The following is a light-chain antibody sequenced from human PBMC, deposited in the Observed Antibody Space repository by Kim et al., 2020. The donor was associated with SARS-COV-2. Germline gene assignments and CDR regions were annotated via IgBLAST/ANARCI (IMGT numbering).Light chain of an antibody. J-gene: IGKJ4*01. V-gene: IGKV3-15*01. Sequence: ASPGEEATLTCRASQSVSSNLAWYQQKPGQAPRLVIYGASTRATGIPARFSGSGSGTEFTLTISSLQSEDFAVYYCQQYNNWPLTFGGGTKVDIK. CDR1: QSVSSN. CDR3: QQYNNWPLT. CDR2: GAS.